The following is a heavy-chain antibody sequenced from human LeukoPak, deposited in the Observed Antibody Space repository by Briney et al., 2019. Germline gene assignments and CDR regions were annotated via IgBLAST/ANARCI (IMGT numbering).Heavy chain of an antibody. CDR1: GYTFTSYD. J-gene: IGHJ4*02. D-gene: IGHD5-24*01. CDR2: TNPNSGNT. CDR3: ARVSRWLQLWNY. V-gene: IGHV1-8*01. Sequence: ASVKVSCKASGYTFTSYDINWVRQATGQGLEWMGWTNPNSGNTGYAQKFQGRVTMTRNTSISTAYMELSSLRSEDTAVYYCARVSRWLQLWNYWGQGTLVTVSS.